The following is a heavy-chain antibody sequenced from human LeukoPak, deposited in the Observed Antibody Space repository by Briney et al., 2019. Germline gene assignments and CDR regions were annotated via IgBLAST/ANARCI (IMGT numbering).Heavy chain of an antibody. CDR1: GFTFDDYA. CDR2: ISGNSGSI. J-gene: IGHJ2*01. V-gene: IGHV3-9*01. D-gene: IGHD2-21*02. Sequence: GGSLRLSCAASGFTFDDYAMHWVRQAPGKGLEWVSGISGNSGSIGYADSVKGRFTISRDNAKNSLYLQMNSLRAEDTALYYCAKGRGVTRYFDLWGRGTLVTVSS. CDR3: AKGRGVTRYFDL.